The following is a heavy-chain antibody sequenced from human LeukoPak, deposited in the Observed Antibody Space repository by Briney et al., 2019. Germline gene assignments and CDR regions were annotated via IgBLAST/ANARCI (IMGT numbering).Heavy chain of an antibody. CDR1: GYTFISYG. CDR3: ARTIGGGYSYGPYFDY. J-gene: IGHJ4*02. CDR2: ISAYNGNT. Sequence: GASVKVSCKASGYTFISYGISWVRQAPGQGLEWVGRISAYNGNTDYAQKFQGRLTMTTDTSTSTAYMELRSLRSDDTAVFYCARTIGGGYSYGPYFDYWGQGSLVAVSS. D-gene: IGHD5-18*01. V-gene: IGHV1-18*01.